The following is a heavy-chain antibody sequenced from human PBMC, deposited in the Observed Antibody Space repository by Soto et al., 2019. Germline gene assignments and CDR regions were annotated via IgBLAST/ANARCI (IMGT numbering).Heavy chain of an antibody. CDR1: GGSISSGDYF. D-gene: IGHD2-2*01. J-gene: IGHJ6*03. CDR3: TRGISPKYQYDMEV. Sequence: TLSLTCTVSGGSISSGDYFWSWIRQPPGKGLEWVGYISSRTSTYFNPSLKSRIAISVDTSKNKFSLQMRSVSAADTAVDYCTRGISPKYQYDMEVRGQATTV. V-gene: IGHV4-30-4*01. CDR2: ISSRTST.